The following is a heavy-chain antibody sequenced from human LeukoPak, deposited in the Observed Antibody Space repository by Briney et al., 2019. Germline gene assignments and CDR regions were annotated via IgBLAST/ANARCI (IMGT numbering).Heavy chain of an antibody. CDR2: ISSNGNTK. D-gene: IGHD3-3*01. J-gene: IGHJ4*02. CDR1: GFTFSNYY. Sequence: GGSLRLSCAASGFTFSNYYMSWIRQAPGKGLEWLSYISSNGNTKYYADSVRGRFTSSRDNAKNSLHLQMNSLRAEDTAVYYCAKVWRGYDFNFDYWGQGTLVTVSS. V-gene: IGHV3-11*01. CDR3: AKVWRGYDFNFDY.